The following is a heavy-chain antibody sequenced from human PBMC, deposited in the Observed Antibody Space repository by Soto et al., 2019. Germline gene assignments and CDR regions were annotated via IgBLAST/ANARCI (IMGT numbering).Heavy chain of an antibody. V-gene: IGHV1-3*01. CDR2: INAGNGNT. J-gene: IGHJ4*02. CDR3: ARDSQRYPMYPGDY. CDR1: GYTFTSYA. D-gene: IGHD3-10*02. Sequence: ASVKVSCKASGYTFTSYAMHWVRQAPGQRLEWMGWINAGNGNTKYSQKFQGRVTITRDTSASTAYMELSSLRSEDTAVYYCARDSQRYPMYPGDYWGQGTLVTVSS.